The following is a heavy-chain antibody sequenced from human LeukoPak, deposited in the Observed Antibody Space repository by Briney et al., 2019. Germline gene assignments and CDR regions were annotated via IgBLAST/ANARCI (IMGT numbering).Heavy chain of an antibody. D-gene: IGHD3-10*01. V-gene: IGHV1-2*02. CDR1: GYTFTGYY. CDR2: IDPNSGGT. CDR3: ASEIYGSRGRPFDP. Sequence: ASVKVSCKASGYTFTGYYIHWVRQAPGQGLEWMGWIDPNSGGTNYAQKFQGRVTMTRDTSISTAYMELSRLRPDDTAVYYCASEIYGSRGRPFDPWGQGTLVTVSS. J-gene: IGHJ5*02.